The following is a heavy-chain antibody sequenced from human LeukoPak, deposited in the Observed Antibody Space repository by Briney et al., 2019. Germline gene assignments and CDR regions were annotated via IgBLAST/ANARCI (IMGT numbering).Heavy chain of an antibody. Sequence: PGRSLGLSCAASGFTFSSYAMHWVRQAPGKGLEWVAVISYDGSNKYYADSVKGRFTISRDNSKNTLYLQMNSLRAEDTAVYYCARDKYYDSSGEAFDIWGQGTMVTVSS. CDR3: ARDKYYDSSGEAFDI. J-gene: IGHJ3*02. CDR1: GFTFSSYA. CDR2: ISYDGSNK. D-gene: IGHD3-22*01. V-gene: IGHV3-30-3*01.